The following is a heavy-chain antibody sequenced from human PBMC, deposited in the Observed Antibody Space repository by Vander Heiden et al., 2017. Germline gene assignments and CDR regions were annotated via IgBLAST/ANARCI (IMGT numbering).Heavy chain of an antibody. D-gene: IGHD6-13*01. CDR3: ARDLGRIAAAGGGGFDP. V-gene: IGHV3-21*01. J-gene: IGHJ5*02. Sequence: EVQLVESGGGLVKPGGSLRLSCAASGVTFSSSSMNWVRQAPGKGLEWVSSISSSSSYIYYEDSVKGRSTISRDNAKNSLYLQMNSLRDEDKAVYYCARDLGRIAAAGGGGFDPWGQGNLVTVSS. CDR2: ISSSSSYI. CDR1: GVTFSSSS.